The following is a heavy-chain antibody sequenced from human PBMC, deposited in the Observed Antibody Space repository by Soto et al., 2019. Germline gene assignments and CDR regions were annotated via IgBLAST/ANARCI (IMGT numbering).Heavy chain of an antibody. V-gene: IGHV3-49*04. CDR1: GFTFGDYT. Sequence: GVSLRLSCRASGFTFGDYTLSWVRQAPGKGLEWVGFIRSKAYGGTTEYAASVKGRFTISRDDSKSIAYLQMNSLKTEDTAVYYCSREDEYYYDSSATYYNMDVWGQGTTVTVSS. CDR2: IRSKAYGGTT. J-gene: IGHJ6*02. CDR3: SREDEYYYDSSATYYNMDV. D-gene: IGHD3-22*01.